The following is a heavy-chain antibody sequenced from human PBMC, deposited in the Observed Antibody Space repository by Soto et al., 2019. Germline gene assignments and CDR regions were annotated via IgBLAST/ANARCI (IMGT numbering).Heavy chain of an antibody. Sequence: GGSLRLSCTASGFTFGDYTMNWFRQAPGKGLEWVGFIRTKTYGGTTEYAASVKGRFTISRDDSKSIAYLQMNNLKTEDTAVYYCTRDRSTGQKMFYMGVWGRGTTVTVSS. CDR2: IRTKTYGGTT. J-gene: IGHJ6*03. V-gene: IGHV3-49*03. CDR1: GFTFGDYT. CDR3: TRDRSTGQKMFYMGV. D-gene: IGHD2-8*02.